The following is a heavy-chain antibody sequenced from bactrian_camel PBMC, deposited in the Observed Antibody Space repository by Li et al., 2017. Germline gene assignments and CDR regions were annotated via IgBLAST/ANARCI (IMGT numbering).Heavy chain of an antibody. V-gene: IGHV3S25*01. J-gene: IGHJ4*01. D-gene: IGHD1*01. CDR2: IYRGYAGT. CDR1: GYTYSSYC. Sequence: QLVESGGGSVQAGGSLRLSCAASGYTYSSYCMGWFRQAPGKEREGLAFIYRGYAGTKYVDSVKGRFNISHEKAKNAVDLQMNNLKPDDTAVYYCAATGQMLSVAGCRTQGTQVTV.